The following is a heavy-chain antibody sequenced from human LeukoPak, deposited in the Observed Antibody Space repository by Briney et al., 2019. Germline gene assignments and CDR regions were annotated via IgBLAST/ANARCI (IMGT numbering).Heavy chain of an antibody. CDR2: ISGSGGST. Sequence: GGSLRLSCAASGFTFSSYAMSWVRQAPGKGREWVSAISGSGGSTYYADSVKGRFTISRDNSKNTLYLQMNSLRAEDTAVYYCAKPYYDFWSGYYIGGDAFDYWGQGTLVTVSS. D-gene: IGHD3-3*01. CDR1: GFTFSSYA. V-gene: IGHV3-23*01. CDR3: AKPYYDFWSGYYIGGDAFDY. J-gene: IGHJ4*02.